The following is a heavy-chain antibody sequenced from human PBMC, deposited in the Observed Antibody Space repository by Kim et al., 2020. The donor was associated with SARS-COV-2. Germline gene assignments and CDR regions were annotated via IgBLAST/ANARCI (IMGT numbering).Heavy chain of an antibody. Sequence: PSLNRRVTLSVDTSKNQFSLKLTSVTAADTAVYYCARQSGTGTTSVDYWGQGTLVTVSS. V-gene: IGHV4-59*08. J-gene: IGHJ4*02. D-gene: IGHD1-1*01. CDR3: ARQSGTGTTSVDY.